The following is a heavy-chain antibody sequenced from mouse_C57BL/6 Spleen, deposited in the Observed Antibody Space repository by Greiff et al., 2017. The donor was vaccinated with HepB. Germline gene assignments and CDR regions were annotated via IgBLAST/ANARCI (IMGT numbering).Heavy chain of an antibody. CDR2: IDPETGGT. V-gene: IGHV1-15*01. J-gene: IGHJ4*01. CDR3: TRGRSTMDY. Sequence: VKLQESGAELVRPGASVTLSCKASGYTFTDYEMHWVKQTPVHGLEWIGAIDPETGGTAYNQKFKGKAILTADKSSSTAYMELRSLTSEDSAVYYCTRGRSTMDYWGQGTSVTVSS. CDR1: GYTFTDYE.